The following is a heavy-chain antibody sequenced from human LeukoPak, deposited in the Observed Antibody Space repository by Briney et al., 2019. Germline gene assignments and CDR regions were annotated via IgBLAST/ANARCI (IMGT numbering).Heavy chain of an antibody. J-gene: IGHJ4*02. CDR3: ARESDYGDYDLLDY. Sequence: SQTLSLTCTVSGGSISSGSYYWSWIRQPAGKGLEWIGRIYTSGSTNYNPSLKSRVTISVDTSKNQFSLKLSSVTAADTAVYYCARESDYGDYDLLDYWGQGTLVTVSS. CDR1: GGSISSGSYY. CDR2: IYTSGST. V-gene: IGHV4-61*02. D-gene: IGHD4-17*01.